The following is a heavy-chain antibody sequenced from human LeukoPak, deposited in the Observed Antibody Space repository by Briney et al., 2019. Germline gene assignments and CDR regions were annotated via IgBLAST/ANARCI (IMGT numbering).Heavy chain of an antibody. V-gene: IGHV3-9*01. CDR2: ISWNSGSI. J-gene: IGHJ6*02. D-gene: IGHD3-10*01. CDR1: GFTFDDYA. Sequence: GGSLRLSCAASGFTFDDYAMHWVRQAPGKGLEWVSGISWNSGSIGYADSVKGRFTISRDNAKNSLYLQMNSLRAEDTALYYCAKDAYYGSGSYPRNGMDVWGQGTTVTVSS. CDR3: AKDAYYGSGSYPRNGMDV.